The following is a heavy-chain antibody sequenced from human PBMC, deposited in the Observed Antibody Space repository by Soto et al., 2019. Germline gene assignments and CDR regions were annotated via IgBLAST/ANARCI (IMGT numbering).Heavy chain of an antibody. CDR3: ARDYYGSGSYYKKRPEAFDI. CDR2: IYYSGST. J-gene: IGHJ3*02. Sequence: SETLSLTCTVSGGSISSGDYYWSWIRQPPGKGLEWIGYIYYSGSTYYNPSLKSRVTISVDTSKNQFSLKLSSVTAADTAVYYCARDYYGSGSYYKKRPEAFDIWGQGTMVTVSS. D-gene: IGHD3-10*01. CDR1: GGSISSGDYY. V-gene: IGHV4-30-4*01.